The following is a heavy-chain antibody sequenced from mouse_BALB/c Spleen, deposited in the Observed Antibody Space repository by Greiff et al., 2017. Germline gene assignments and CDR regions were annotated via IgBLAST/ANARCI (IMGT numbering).Heavy chain of an antibody. CDR2: INPSSGYT. Sequence: QVQLQQSAAELARPGASVKMSCKASGYTFTSYTMHWVKQRPGQGLEWIGYINPSSGYTEYNQKFKDKTTLTADKSSSTAYMQLSSLTSEDSAVYYCARPLYLYAMDYWGQGTSVTVSS. D-gene: IGHD5-5*01. CDR3: ARPLYLYAMDY. J-gene: IGHJ4*01. CDR1: GYTFTSYT. V-gene: IGHV1-4*02.